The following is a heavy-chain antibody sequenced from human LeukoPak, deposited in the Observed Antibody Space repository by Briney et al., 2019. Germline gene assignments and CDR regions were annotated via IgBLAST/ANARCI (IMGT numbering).Heavy chain of an antibody. D-gene: IGHD6-13*01. Sequence: GGSLRLSCAASGFTFSTYWMSWVRQAPGKGLEWVAKIKQDGSEKYHVDSVKGRFTISRDNAKNSLYLQMNSLRAEDTAVYYCARMSFDSSSWSGYFDYWGQGTLVTVSS. J-gene: IGHJ4*02. CDR2: IKQDGSEK. CDR3: ARMSFDSSSWSGYFDY. V-gene: IGHV3-7*01. CDR1: GFTFSTYW.